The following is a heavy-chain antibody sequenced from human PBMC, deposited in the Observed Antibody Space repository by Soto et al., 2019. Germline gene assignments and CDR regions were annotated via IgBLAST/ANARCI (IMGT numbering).Heavy chain of an antibody. Sequence: GGSLRLSCAASGFTFSSYAMSWVRQAPGKGLEWVSAISGSGGSTYYADSVKGRFTISRDNSKNTLYLQMNGLRAEDTAVYYCAKDYGSGSFGYYYGMDVWGQGTTVTVSS. V-gene: IGHV3-23*01. J-gene: IGHJ6*02. CDR1: GFTFSSYA. CDR3: AKDYGSGSFGYYYGMDV. D-gene: IGHD3-10*01. CDR2: ISGSGGST.